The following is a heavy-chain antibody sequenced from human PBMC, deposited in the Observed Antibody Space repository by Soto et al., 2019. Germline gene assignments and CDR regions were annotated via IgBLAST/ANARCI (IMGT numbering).Heavy chain of an antibody. CDR1: GFTFSNYA. J-gene: IGHJ4*02. CDR3: AKDSVGSGSDSWYYFDS. V-gene: IGHV3-23*01. Sequence: GGSLRLSCAASGFTFSNYAMYWVRQAPGKGLEWVSAISGDGVVTYYADSVKGRFTISRDNSRYTLYMQMNSLRAEDTAVYYCAKDSVGSGSDSWYYFDSWGQGTLVTVSS. D-gene: IGHD3-10*01. CDR2: ISGDGVVT.